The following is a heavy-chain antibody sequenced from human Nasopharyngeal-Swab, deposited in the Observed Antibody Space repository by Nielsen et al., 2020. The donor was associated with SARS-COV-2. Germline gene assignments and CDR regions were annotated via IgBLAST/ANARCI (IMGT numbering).Heavy chain of an antibody. V-gene: IGHV3-11*01. D-gene: IGHD3-16*02. CDR2: ISSSGSTI. J-gene: IGHJ4*02. Sequence: SLKISCAASGFTFSDYYMSWIRQAPGKGLEWVSYISSSGSTIYYADSVKGRFTISRDNAKNSLYLQMNSLRAEDTAVYYCARDNGDYVWGSYLNYFDYWGQGTLVTVSS. CDR1: GFTFSDYY. CDR3: ARDNGDYVWGSYLNYFDY.